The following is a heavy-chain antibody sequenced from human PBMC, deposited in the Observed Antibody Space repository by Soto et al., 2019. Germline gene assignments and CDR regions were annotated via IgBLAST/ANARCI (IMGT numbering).Heavy chain of an antibody. D-gene: IGHD3-10*01. Sequence: PGESLKISCKGSGYSFISYWIGWVRQMPGKGLEWMGIIYPGDSDTRYSPSFQGQVTISADKSISTAYLQWSSLKASDTAMYYCARREVTYYYGSGSYYFDYWGQGTLVTVSS. CDR2: IYPGDSDT. V-gene: IGHV5-51*01. CDR1: GYSFISYW. CDR3: ARREVTYYYGSGSYYFDY. J-gene: IGHJ4*02.